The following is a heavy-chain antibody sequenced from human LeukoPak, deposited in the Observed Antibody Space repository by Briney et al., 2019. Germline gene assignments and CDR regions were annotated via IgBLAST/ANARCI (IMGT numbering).Heavy chain of an antibody. CDR2: IYTSGRT. D-gene: IGHD1-1*01. CDR1: GDSIIDYH. CDR3: ARGYGDY. Sequence: SETLSLICTVSGDSIIDYHWSCIRQPAGKGLGWIGRIYTSGRTYYSPALKSRVTMAPDTSKNQCSLKLSSVTAADTAVYYCARGYGDYWGQGTLVTVSS. V-gene: IGHV4-4*07. J-gene: IGHJ4*02.